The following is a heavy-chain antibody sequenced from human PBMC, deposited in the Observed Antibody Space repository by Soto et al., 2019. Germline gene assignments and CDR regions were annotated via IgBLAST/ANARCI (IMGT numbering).Heavy chain of an antibody. V-gene: IGHV1-18*01. Sequence: QVQLVQSGAEVKKPGASVKVSCKASGYTFTSYGISWVRQAPGQGLEWMGWISAYNGNTNYAQKLQGRVTMTTDTSTSTAYMEMRSLRSDDTAVYYCARVRYYDFWSGYYPLDYWGQGTLVTVSS. CDR3: ARVRYYDFWSGYYPLDY. CDR2: ISAYNGNT. CDR1: GYTFTSYG. D-gene: IGHD3-3*01. J-gene: IGHJ4*02.